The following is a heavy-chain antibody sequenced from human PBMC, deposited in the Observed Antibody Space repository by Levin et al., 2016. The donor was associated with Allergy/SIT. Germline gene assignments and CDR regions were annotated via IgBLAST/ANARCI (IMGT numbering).Heavy chain of an antibody. V-gene: IGHV5-51*01. CDR2: IYPGDSDT. CDR1: GYSFTSYW. J-gene: IGHJ5*02. Sequence: GESLKISCKGSGYSFTSYWIGWVRQMPGKGLEWMGIIYPGDSDTRYSPSFQGQVTISADKSISTAYLQWSSLKASDTAMYYCARQLRGGDPPNKNWFDPWGQGTLVTVSS. CDR3: ARQLRGGDPPNKNWFDP. D-gene: IGHD2-21*02.